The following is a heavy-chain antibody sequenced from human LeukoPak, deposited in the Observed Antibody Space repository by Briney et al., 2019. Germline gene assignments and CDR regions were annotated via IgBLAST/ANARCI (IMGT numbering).Heavy chain of an antibody. Sequence: PSETLSLTCSVSGGSISSYYWICLPHPAGKSREGIGRIYTSGSTNYNPSLKSRVTMSVDTSKHQFSLKLSSVTAADTAVYYCARVGEVGATYFDYWGQGTLVTVSS. CDR3: ARVGEVGATYFDY. CDR1: GGSISSYY. CDR2: IYTSGST. J-gene: IGHJ4*02. V-gene: IGHV4-4*07. D-gene: IGHD1-26*01.